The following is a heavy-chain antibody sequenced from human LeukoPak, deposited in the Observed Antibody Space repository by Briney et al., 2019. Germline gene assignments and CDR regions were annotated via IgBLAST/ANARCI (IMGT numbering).Heavy chain of an antibody. CDR3: ARHTARLGAWDWFDP. CDR2: IYHSGST. Sequence: PSETLSLTCAVSGYSISSGYYWGWIRQHPGKGLEWIGSIYHSGSTYYNPSLKSRVTISVDTSKNQFSLKLSSVTAADTAVYYCARHTARLGAWDWFDPWGQGTLVTVSS. V-gene: IGHV4-38-2*01. CDR1: GYSISSGYY. D-gene: IGHD3-9*01. J-gene: IGHJ5*02.